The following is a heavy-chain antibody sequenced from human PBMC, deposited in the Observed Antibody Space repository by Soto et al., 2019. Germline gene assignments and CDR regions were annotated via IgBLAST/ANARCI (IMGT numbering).Heavy chain of an antibody. CDR1: GFTFSSYL. Sequence: GSLRLSCAASGFTFSSYLMHWFRQAPGKGLVWVSRINSDGSSTSYADSVKARLTISRDNAKNTLYLQMNSLRAEDTAVYYCARVSGTLFGVVHPTFDYWGQGTLVTVSS. J-gene: IGHJ4*02. D-gene: IGHD3-3*01. V-gene: IGHV3-74*01. CDR2: INSDGSST. CDR3: ARVSGTLFGVVHPTFDY.